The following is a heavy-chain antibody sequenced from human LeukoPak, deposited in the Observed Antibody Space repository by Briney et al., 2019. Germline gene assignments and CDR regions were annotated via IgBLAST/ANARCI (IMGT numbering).Heavy chain of an antibody. Sequence: QPGGSLRLSCAASGFTFSTFDMHWVRQVTGKGLEWVSGIGTAGDTYYTGSVEGRFTISREKAKNSLYLQMNSLRAGDTAVYYCARGADGFDPWGQGTLVTVSS. CDR2: IGTAGDT. CDR1: GFTFSTFD. CDR3: ARGADGFDP. J-gene: IGHJ5*02. D-gene: IGHD5-24*01. V-gene: IGHV3-13*01.